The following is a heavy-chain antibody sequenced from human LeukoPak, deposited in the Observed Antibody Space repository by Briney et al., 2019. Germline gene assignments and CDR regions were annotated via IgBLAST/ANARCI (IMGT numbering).Heavy chain of an antibody. Sequence: ASVKVSREASVGTFSRYSINWVRHAPGQGREWVGGNFPIFGTANYAQKFEGRRTMTADEFMNTAYMELSSLRSEDTAVYYCAMGYCSSTSCYWSGHRFDPWGQGTLVTVSS. CDR2: NFPIFGTA. CDR1: VGTFSRYS. V-gene: IGHV1-69*01. D-gene: IGHD2-2*01. J-gene: IGHJ5*02. CDR3: AMGYCSSTSCYWSGHRFDP.